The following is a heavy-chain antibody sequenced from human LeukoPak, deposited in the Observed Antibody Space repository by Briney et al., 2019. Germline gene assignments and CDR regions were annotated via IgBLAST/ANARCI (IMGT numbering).Heavy chain of an antibody. CDR2: IYYSGST. CDR1: GGSISSYY. CDR3: ARGGKTHWFDP. Sequence: SETLSLTCTVSGGSISSYYWSWIRQPPGKGLEWSGYIYYSGSTNYNPSLKSRVTISVETSKNQSSLKLRSVTAADTAVYYCARGGKTHWFDPWGQGTLVTVSS. J-gene: IGHJ5*02. D-gene: IGHD3-10*01. V-gene: IGHV4-59*12.